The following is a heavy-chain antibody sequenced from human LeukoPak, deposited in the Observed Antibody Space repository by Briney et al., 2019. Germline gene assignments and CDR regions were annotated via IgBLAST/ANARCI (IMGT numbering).Heavy chain of an antibody. CDR2: ISSNGGST. J-gene: IGHJ4*02. V-gene: IGHV3-64*01. D-gene: IGHD3-10*01. CDR3: ARDAPLYYYGSGSYYDY. Sequence: PGGSLRLSCAASGFTFSSYAMHWVRQAPGKGLEYVSAISSNGGSTYYANSVKGRFTISRDNSKNTLYLQMGSLRAEGMAVYYCARDAPLYYYGSGSYYDYWGQGALVTVSS. CDR1: GFTFSSYA.